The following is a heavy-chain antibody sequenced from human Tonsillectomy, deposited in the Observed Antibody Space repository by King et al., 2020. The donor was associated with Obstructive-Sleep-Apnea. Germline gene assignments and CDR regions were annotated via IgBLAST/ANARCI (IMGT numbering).Heavy chain of an antibody. J-gene: IGHJ6*02. CDR1: GGSFSGYY. V-gene: IGHV4-34*01. Sequence: VQLQQWGAGLLKPSETLSLTCAVYGGSFSGYYWSWIRQPLGKGLEWIGEINHSGSTNYNPSLKSRVSISVDTSKNQSSLNLSSVTAADTAVYYCARIVRPDAWGQGTTVTVSS. CDR3: ARIVRPDA. D-gene: IGHD2-21*01. CDR2: INHSGST.